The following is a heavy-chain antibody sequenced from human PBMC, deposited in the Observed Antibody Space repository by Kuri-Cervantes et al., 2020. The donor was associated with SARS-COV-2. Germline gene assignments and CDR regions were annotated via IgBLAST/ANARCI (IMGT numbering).Heavy chain of an antibody. V-gene: IGHV3-7*01. CDR2: IKQDGSEK. Sequence: GESLKISCAASGFTFSSYWMSWVRQAPGKGLEWVANIKQDGSEKYYADSVKGRFTISRDNSKNTLYLQMNSLRAEDTAVYYCAKDMYSDSSGFYDAFDIWGQGTMVTVSS. J-gene: IGHJ3*02. D-gene: IGHD3-22*01. CDR1: GFTFSSYW. CDR3: AKDMYSDSSGFYDAFDI.